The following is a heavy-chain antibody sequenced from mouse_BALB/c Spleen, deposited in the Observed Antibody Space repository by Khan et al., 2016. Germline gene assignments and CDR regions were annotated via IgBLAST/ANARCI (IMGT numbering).Heavy chain of an antibody. Sequence: VQLKESGPGLVKPSQSLSLTCTVTGYSITSDYAWNWIRQFPGNKLEWMGYISYSGRTSYNSSLKSRISITRDTSKNQFFLQLNSVTTEDTATYYCARVIRRGCFDYWGQGTTLTVSS. CDR1: GYSITSDYA. J-gene: IGHJ2*01. CDR2: ISYSGRT. V-gene: IGHV3-2*02. D-gene: IGHD2-12*01. CDR3: ARVIRRGCFDY.